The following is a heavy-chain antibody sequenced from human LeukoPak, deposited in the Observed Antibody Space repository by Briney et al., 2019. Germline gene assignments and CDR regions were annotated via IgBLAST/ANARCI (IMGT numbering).Heavy chain of an antibody. Sequence: SETLSLTCAVYGGSFSGYYWSWIRQPPGKGLEWIGEINHSGSTNYNPSLKSRVTISVDTSKNQFSLKLSSVTAADTAVYYCARGPYSSSSFFPRENWFDPWGQGTLVTASS. CDR1: GGSFSGYY. CDR2: INHSGST. D-gene: IGHD6-6*01. J-gene: IGHJ5*02. V-gene: IGHV4-34*01. CDR3: ARGPYSSSSFFPRENWFDP.